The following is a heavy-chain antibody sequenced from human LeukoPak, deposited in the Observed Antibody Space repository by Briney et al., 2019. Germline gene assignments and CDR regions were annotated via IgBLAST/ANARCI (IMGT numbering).Heavy chain of an antibody. J-gene: IGHJ4*02. CDR3: ARSRSDYDFWSGSHYFDY. Sequence: PGGSLRLSCAASGFTFRDFYMSWIRQAPGKGLEWVSYISGSGTTIYNADSVKGRFTISRDNAKNSLYLQMNSLRAEDTAVYYCARSRSDYDFWSGSHYFDYWGQGTLVTVSS. CDR2: ISGSGTTI. D-gene: IGHD3-3*01. CDR1: GFTFRDFY. V-gene: IGHV3-11*04.